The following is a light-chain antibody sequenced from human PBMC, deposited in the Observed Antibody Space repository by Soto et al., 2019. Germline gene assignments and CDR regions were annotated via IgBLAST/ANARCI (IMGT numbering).Light chain of an antibody. CDR3: QQYNT. V-gene: IGKV1-5*03. J-gene: IGKJ4*02. CDR2: KAS. CDR1: PNIDNW. Sequence: APSSLSASLGDRVTITCRASPNIDNWLAWYQQKPRKAPKMHLYKASTLESGVPPTFSGSGSGTEFTLHTSIFQSHDHAVDHRQQYNTF.